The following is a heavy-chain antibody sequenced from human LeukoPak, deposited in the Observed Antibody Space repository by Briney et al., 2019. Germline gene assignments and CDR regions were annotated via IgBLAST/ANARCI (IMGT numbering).Heavy chain of an antibody. J-gene: IGHJ4*02. Sequence: GGSLRLSCAASGFTFSDYYMSWIRQAPGKGLEWISYISSSSSYTKYVDSVKGRFAISRDNAKNSLYLQMNSLRAEDTAVYYCVKAVSVSSYYFDCWGQGTLVTV. CDR1: GFTFSDYY. CDR3: VKAVSVSSYYFDC. CDR2: ISSSSSYT. D-gene: IGHD5/OR15-5a*01. V-gene: IGHV3-11*05.